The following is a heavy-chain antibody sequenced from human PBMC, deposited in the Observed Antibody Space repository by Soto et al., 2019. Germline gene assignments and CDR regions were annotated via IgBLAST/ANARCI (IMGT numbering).Heavy chain of an antibody. Sequence: SETLSLTCTVSGGSISSYYWSWIRQPPGKGLEWIGYIYYSGSTNYNPSLKSRVTISVDTSKNQFSLKLSSVTAADTAVYYCARGGDFWSGYSAGDYFDYWGQGTLVTVSS. D-gene: IGHD3-3*01. CDR2: IYYSGST. J-gene: IGHJ4*02. V-gene: IGHV4-59*08. CDR3: ARGGDFWSGYSAGDYFDY. CDR1: GGSISSYY.